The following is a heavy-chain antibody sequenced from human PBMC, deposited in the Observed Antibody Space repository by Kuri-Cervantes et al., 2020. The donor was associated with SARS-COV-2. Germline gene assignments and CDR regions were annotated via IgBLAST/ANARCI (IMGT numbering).Heavy chain of an antibody. J-gene: IGHJ4*02. V-gene: IGHV3-74*01. CDR2: INSDGSST. Sequence: GESLKISCAAAGFTFSSYWMHWVRQAPGKGLVWVSRINSDGSSTSYADSVKGRFTISRDNAKNTLYLQMNSLRAEDTAVYYCATQGTIYYYDTLWGQETLVTVSS. D-gene: IGHD3-22*01. CDR1: GFTFSSYW. CDR3: ATQGTIYYYDTL.